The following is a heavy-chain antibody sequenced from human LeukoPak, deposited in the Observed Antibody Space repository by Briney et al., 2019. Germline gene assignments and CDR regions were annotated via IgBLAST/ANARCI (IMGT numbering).Heavy chain of an antibody. CDR3: ARLYYDILTGYYSFDY. V-gene: IGHV4-61*01. Sequence: SETLSLTCTVSGGSISSGSYYWSWIRQPPGKGLEWIGYIYYSGSTNYNPSLKSRVTISVDTSKNQFSLKLSSVTAADTAVYYCARLYYDILTGYYSFDYWGQGTLVTVSS. J-gene: IGHJ4*02. CDR2: IYYSGST. CDR1: GGSISSGSYY. D-gene: IGHD3-9*01.